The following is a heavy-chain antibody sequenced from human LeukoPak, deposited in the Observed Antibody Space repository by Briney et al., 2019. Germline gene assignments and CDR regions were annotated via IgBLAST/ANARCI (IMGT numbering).Heavy chain of an antibody. CDR1: AGSISSSNW. J-gene: IGHJ3*02. D-gene: IGHD3-10*01. CDR3: TKSDGYGLIRI. V-gene: IGHV4-4*02. Sequence: ASQTLSLTCAVSAGSISSSNWWSWVRQPPGKALEWIGEIYHSGSTNYNPSLKSRVTISLDTSKNQFSLKVISMTAADTVAYYCTKSDGYGLIRICGRGTMVTVSS. CDR2: IYHSGST.